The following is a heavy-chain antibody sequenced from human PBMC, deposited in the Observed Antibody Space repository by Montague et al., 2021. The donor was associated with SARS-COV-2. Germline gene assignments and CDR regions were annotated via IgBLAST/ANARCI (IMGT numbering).Heavy chain of an antibody. CDR2: MSYDGTIK. J-gene: IGHJ5*02. CDR1: GFIVSNYS. V-gene: IGHV3-30*03. D-gene: IGHD3-3*01. CDR3: ARDPTPTSAFLQWILDP. Sequence: SLRLSCAASGFIVSNYSMHWARQAPGKGLEWVAVMSYDGTIKYYADSVKGRFTISRDNSKSTVWLQMKSLRPEDTAIYYCARDPTPTSAFLQWILDPWGQGTLVTVSS.